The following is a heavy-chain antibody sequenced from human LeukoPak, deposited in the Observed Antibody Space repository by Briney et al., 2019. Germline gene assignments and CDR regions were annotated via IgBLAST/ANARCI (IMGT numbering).Heavy chain of an antibody. Sequence: GGSLRLSCAASGFNFDYYAMHWVRQAPGKGLEWVSGISWNSDNIDYADSAKGRFTISRDNAKNSLYLQMNSLRAEDTALYYCAKGDSDNSFYYMDVWGKGTTVTISS. CDR1: GFNFDYYA. J-gene: IGHJ6*03. CDR3: AKGDSDNSFYYMDV. D-gene: IGHD3-22*01. V-gene: IGHV3-9*01. CDR2: ISWNSDNI.